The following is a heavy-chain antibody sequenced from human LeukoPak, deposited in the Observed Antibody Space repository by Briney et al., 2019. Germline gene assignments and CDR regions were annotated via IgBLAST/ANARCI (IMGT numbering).Heavy chain of an antibody. J-gene: IGHJ5*02. D-gene: IGHD2-21*02. CDR1: GFTFTRYA. Sequence: GGSLRLSCAASGFTFTRYALRWVRQAPGKGREWVSAISISGDGTYYEDSVKGRFTISRDNSRNMLFLQMNSLTTEDTAVYYCAKDLLFPKFGSESWGQGTLVTVSS. CDR3: AKDLLFPKFGSES. CDR2: ISISGDGT. V-gene: IGHV3-23*01.